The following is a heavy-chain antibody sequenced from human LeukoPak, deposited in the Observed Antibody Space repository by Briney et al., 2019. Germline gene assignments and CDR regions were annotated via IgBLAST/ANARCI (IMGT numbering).Heavy chain of an antibody. D-gene: IGHD4-17*01. CDR1: GFSVSTSGMC. Sequence: ESGPALVKPTQPLILICTFSGFSVSTSGMCVSWIRQPPGKALEWLARIDCDDDKYYSTSLKARLTISKDTSKNQVVLTMTNMDPVDTATYYGARISYGDYEGAFDIWGQGTMVTVSS. CDR2: IDCDDDK. CDR3: ARISYGDYEGAFDI. V-gene: IGHV2-70*11. J-gene: IGHJ3*02.